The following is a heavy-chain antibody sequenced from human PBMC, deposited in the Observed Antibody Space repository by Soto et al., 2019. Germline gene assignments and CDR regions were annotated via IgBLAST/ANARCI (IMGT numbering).Heavy chain of an antibody. CDR1: GYTFTTYG. Sequence: QVQLVQSGAEVKKPGASVTVSCNASGYTFTTYGITWVRQAPGQGLEWMGWISDYNGNTNYAQKFQGRVPVTIDPSTATAYMELRSLRSDDTAVYYCARVPRSSPWFDPWGQGTLVTVSS. D-gene: IGHD2-2*01. CDR2: ISDYNGNT. CDR3: ARVPRSSPWFDP. V-gene: IGHV1-18*01. J-gene: IGHJ5*02.